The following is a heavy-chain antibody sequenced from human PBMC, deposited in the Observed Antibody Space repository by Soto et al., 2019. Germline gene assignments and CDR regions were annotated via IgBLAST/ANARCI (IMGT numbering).Heavy chain of an antibody. D-gene: IGHD3-10*01. CDR2: INPNSGGT. J-gene: IGHJ4*02. Sequence: GASVKVSCKASGYTFTGYYMHWVRQAPGQGLEWMGWINPNSGGTNYAQKFQGWVTMTRDTSISTAYMELSRLRSDDTAVYYCARHADNGDDHFDYWGQGTLVTVSS. V-gene: IGHV1-2*04. CDR3: ARHADNGDDHFDY. CDR1: GYTFTGYY.